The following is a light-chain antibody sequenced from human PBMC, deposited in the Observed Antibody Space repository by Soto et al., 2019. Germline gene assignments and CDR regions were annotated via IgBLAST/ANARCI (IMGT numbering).Light chain of an antibody. V-gene: IGKV3-15*01. CDR3: QQYNNWPYT. J-gene: IGKJ2*01. CDR1: QSVGSN. Sequence: EIVLTHSPATLSVSPGERATLSCRASQSVGSNLAWYQQRPGQPPRLLIYDASTSATDIPARFSGGGSGTEFTLTTSRLQSEDFAVYYCQQYNNWPYTFGQGTKLQIK. CDR2: DAS.